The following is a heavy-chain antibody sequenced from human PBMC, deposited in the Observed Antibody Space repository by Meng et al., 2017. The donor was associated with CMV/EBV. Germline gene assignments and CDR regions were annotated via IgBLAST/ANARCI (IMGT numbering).Heavy chain of an antibody. V-gene: IGHV1-69*12. Sequence: QVQVWQAWGEVKEPGSAGKGSCKASGGTLSSYASSWGQQAPGQGLEWMGGIIPIFGTANYAKKFQGRVTITADESTSTAYMELSSLRSEDTAVYYCAREGNNWNDVPFDYWGQGTLVTVSS. D-gene: IGHD1-20*01. CDR2: IIPIFGTA. CDR3: AREGNNWNDVPFDY. J-gene: IGHJ4*02. CDR1: GGTLSSYA.